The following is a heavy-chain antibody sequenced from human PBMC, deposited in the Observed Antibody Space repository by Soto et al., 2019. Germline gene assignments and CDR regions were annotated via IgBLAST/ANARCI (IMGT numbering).Heavy chain of an antibody. CDR1: GYTFTSYG. Sequence: GASVKVSCKTSGYTFTSYGISWVRQAPGQGLEWMGWISAYNGNTNYAQKLQGRVTMTTDTSTSTAYMELRSLTSDDTAVYFCARDWKGAEGFDPWGQGTLVTVSS. V-gene: IGHV1-18*01. D-gene: IGHD1-1*01. CDR2: ISAYNGNT. CDR3: ARDWKGAEGFDP. J-gene: IGHJ5*02.